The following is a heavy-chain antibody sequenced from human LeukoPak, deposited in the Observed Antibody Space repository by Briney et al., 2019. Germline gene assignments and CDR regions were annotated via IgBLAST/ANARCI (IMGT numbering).Heavy chain of an antibody. CDR3: AKELGWNFDY. Sequence: GGSLRLSCAASGFTFSSYWMNWVRQAPGKGLEWVANIKEDGTVKNYVDSVKGRFTISRDNAKNSLYLQLNSLRAEDKAVYYCAKELGWNFDYWGQGTLVTVSS. J-gene: IGHJ4*02. CDR2: IKEDGTVK. CDR1: GFTFSSYW. V-gene: IGHV3-7*03. D-gene: IGHD1-1*01.